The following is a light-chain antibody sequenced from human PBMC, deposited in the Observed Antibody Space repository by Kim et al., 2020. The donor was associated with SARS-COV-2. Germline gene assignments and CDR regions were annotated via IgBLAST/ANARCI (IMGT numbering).Light chain of an antibody. Sequence: DIQMTQSPSSLSASVGDRVTITCRASQSISSYLNWYQQKPGKAPKLLIYAASSLQSGVPSRFSGSGSGTDFTLTISSLQPEDFATYYCHQSYSTPQVSFGQGTKLEI. CDR3: HQSYSTPQVS. V-gene: IGKV1-39*01. CDR2: AAS. CDR1: QSISSY. J-gene: IGKJ2*03.